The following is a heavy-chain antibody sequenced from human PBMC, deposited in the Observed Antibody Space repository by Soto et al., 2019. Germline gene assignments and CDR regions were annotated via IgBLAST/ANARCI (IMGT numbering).Heavy chain of an antibody. V-gene: IGHV4-59*12. CDR2: INYSGST. D-gene: IGHD3-16*01. J-gene: IGHJ6*02. CDR3: ARGRDNDSFYWYYYYGMDV. Sequence: PSETLSLTCTVSGGSISSFYWSWIRQPPGKGLEWIGYINYSGSTNYNPSLKSRVTISVDTSKNQFSLKLSSVTAADTAVYYCARGRDNDSFYWYYYYGMDVWGQGTTVTVSS. CDR1: GGSISSFY.